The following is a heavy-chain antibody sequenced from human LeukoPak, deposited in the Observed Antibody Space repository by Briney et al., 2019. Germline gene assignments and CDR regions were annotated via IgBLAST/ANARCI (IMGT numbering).Heavy chain of an antibody. J-gene: IGHJ4*02. CDR1: GFTFSSYA. V-gene: IGHV3-30-3*01. CDR2: ISYDGSNK. Sequence: GRSLRLSCAASGFTFSSYAMHWVRQAPGKGLEWVAVISYDGSNKYYADSVKGRFTISRDNSKNTLYLQMNSLRAEDTAVYYCAREYYDILTGYSGTFDYWGQGTLVTVSS. CDR3: AREYYDILTGYSGTFDY. D-gene: IGHD3-9*01.